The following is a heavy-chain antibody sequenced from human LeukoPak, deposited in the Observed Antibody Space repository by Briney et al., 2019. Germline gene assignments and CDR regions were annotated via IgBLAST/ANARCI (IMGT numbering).Heavy chain of an antibody. J-gene: IGHJ4*02. D-gene: IGHD6-19*01. CDR1: GGSISSSSYY. CDR3: ARGQIGIAVAGFTF. Sequence: PSETLSLTCTVSGGSISSSSYYWGWIRQPPGKGLEWIGSIYYSGSTYYNPSLKSRGTISVDTSKNQFSLKLSSVTAADTAVYYCARGQIGIAVAGFTFWGQGTLVTVSS. CDR2: IYYSGST. V-gene: IGHV4-39*07.